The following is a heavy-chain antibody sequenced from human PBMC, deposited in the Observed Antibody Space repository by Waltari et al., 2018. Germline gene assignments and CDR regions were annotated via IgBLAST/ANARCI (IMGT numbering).Heavy chain of an antibody. J-gene: IGHJ4*02. CDR2: VYWNDDK. D-gene: IGHD6-13*01. CDR1: GVSLSTSGVG. Sequence: QITLKESGPTLVKPTQTLTLTCTFSGVSLSTSGVGLGWIRQPPGKGLEWLAIVYWNDDKRYSPSLESRLTITQDTSRDQVVLTMTNMDPADTATYFCAHRRRPAYGTSSNGAFDYWGQGTLVTVSS. CDR3: AHRRRPAYGTSSNGAFDY. V-gene: IGHV2-5*01.